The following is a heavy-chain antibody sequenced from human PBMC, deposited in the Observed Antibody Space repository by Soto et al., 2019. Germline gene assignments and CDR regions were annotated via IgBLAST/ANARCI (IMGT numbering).Heavy chain of an antibody. CDR3: AIPPPIEVAGPDY. J-gene: IGHJ4*02. Sequence: PSETLSLTCTVSGVSISSVSISSNYWSWIRQPPGKGLEWIGSIQYNGNTNYNPSLTGRATLLVDTSKNRFSLNLNSVTAADTAVYYCAIPPPIEVAGPDYWGQGTLVTVSS. V-gene: IGHV4-61*03. CDR2: IQYNGNT. CDR1: GVSISSVSISSNY. D-gene: IGHD6-19*01.